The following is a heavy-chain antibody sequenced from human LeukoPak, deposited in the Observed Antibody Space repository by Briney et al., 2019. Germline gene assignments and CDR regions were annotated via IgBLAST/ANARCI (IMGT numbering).Heavy chain of an antibody. Sequence: GGSLRLSCAASGFTVSSNYMSWVRQAPGKGLEWVSFIYSGGSTYYADSVKGRFTISRDNSKNTLYLEMNSLRAEDTAVYYCARDSIGAFDYWGQGTLVTVPS. CDR1: GFTVSSNY. CDR3: ARDSIGAFDY. D-gene: IGHD3-16*01. V-gene: IGHV3-66*02. CDR2: IYSGGST. J-gene: IGHJ4*02.